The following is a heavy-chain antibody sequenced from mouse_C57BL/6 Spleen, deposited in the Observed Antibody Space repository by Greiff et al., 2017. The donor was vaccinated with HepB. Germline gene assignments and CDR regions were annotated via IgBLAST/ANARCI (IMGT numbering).Heavy chain of an antibody. J-gene: IGHJ4*01. CDR2: IYPGSGNT. Sequence: QVQLQQSGPELVKPGASVKISCKASGYSFTSYYIHWVKQRPGQGLEWIGWIYPGSGNTKYNEKFKGKATLTADTSSSTAYMQLSSLTSEDSAVYYCARDYYDYDDYAMDYWGQGTSVTVSS. CDR3: ARDYYDYDDYAMDY. V-gene: IGHV1-66*01. D-gene: IGHD2-4*01. CDR1: GYSFTSYY.